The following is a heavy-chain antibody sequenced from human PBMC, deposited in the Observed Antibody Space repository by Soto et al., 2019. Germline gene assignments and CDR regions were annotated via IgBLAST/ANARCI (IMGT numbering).Heavy chain of an antibody. CDR2: IYYSGST. CDR3: ARDVVATIRGDHYFDY. CDR1: GGSISSGDYY. V-gene: IGHV4-30-4*01. D-gene: IGHD5-12*01. Sequence: QVQLQESGPGLVKPSQTLSLTCTVSGGSISSGDYYWNWIRQPPGKGLEWIGYIYYSGSTDYNPSLQSRVTISVDTSKNLVSLKLSSVTAADTAVYYCARDVVATIRGDHYFDYWGQEALVTVSS. J-gene: IGHJ4*02.